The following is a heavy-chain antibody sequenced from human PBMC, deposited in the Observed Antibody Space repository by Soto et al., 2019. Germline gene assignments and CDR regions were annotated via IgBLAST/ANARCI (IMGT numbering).Heavy chain of an antibody. D-gene: IGHD1-26*01. Sequence: QVQLVQSGAEVKKPGSSVKVSCEASGGTFNTYTINWVRQAPGRGLEWMGQVIPMYDSVNYAESFQGRVTITADKSTNIADMELSSLRSEDTALYFCSSWMSYSGSYCFEYWGQGTLVIVSS. J-gene: IGHJ4*02. CDR1: GGTFNTYT. V-gene: IGHV1-69*06. CDR2: VIPMYDSV. CDR3: SSWMSYSGSYCFEY.